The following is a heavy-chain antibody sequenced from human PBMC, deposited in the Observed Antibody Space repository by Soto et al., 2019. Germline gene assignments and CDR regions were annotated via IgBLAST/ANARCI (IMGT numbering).Heavy chain of an antibody. CDR2: IYYSGST. J-gene: IGHJ3*02. D-gene: IGHD2-8*01. CDR1: GGSISSSSYY. Sequence: SETLSLTCTVSGGSISSSSYYWGWIRQPPGKGLEWIGSIYYSGSTYYNPSLKSRVTISVDTSKNQFSLKLSSVTAADTAVYYCARHIYCTNGVCSEGDAFDIWGQGTMVTVSS. V-gene: IGHV4-39*01. CDR3: ARHIYCTNGVCSEGDAFDI.